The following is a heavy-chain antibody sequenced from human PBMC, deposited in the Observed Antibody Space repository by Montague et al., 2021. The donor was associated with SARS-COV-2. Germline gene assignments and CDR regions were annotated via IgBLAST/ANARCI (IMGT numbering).Heavy chain of an antibody. D-gene: IGHD2-21*02. Sequence: SETLSLTCAVSGGSFSGYSWSWIRQPPAKGLGWIGEVYDSGRSNYNPTLTSRGTMSVDTAKYQCSLRLSSVTPAATAMYTCASGKRRTNRPSIVLGTASQRPFDYWGQGALVTVSS. CDR3: ASGKRRTNRPSIVLGTASQRPFDY. CDR1: GGSFSGYS. J-gene: IGHJ4*02. CDR2: VYDSGRS. V-gene: IGHV4-34*01.